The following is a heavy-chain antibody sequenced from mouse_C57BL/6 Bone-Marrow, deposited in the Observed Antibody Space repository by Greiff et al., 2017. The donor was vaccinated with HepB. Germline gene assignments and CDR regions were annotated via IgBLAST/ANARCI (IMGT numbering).Heavy chain of an antibody. J-gene: IGHJ3*01. D-gene: IGHD1-1*01. CDR2: ISNGGGST. Sequence: DVMLVESGGGLVQPGGSLKLSCAASGFTFSDYYMYWVRQTPEKRLEWVAYISNGGGSTYYPDTVKGRFTISRDNAKNTLYLQMSRLKSEDTAMYYCARGRYYGSSEFAYWGQGTLVTVSA. CDR3: ARGRYYGSSEFAY. V-gene: IGHV5-12*01. CDR1: GFTFSDYY.